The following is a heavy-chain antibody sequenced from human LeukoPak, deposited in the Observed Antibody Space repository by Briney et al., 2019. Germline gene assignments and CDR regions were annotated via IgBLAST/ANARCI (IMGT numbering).Heavy chain of an antibody. CDR3: AKGGRPQSGLMYNYYGMDV. J-gene: IGHJ6*02. D-gene: IGHD1-20*01. Sequence: GGSLRLSCAASGITLNGYVMSWVRQAPGKGLEWVSIITGDGRTSYADSVRGRLTISRDTSKNTLYLQLSSLRAEDTAVYYCAKGGRPQSGLMYNYYGMDVWGQGTTVTVSS. V-gene: IGHV3-23*01. CDR2: ITGDGRT. CDR1: GITLNGYV.